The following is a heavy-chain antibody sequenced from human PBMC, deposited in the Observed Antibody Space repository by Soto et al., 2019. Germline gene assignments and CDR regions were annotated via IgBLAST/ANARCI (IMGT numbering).Heavy chain of an antibody. J-gene: IGHJ4*02. D-gene: IGHD2-2*01. V-gene: IGHV3-23*01. Sequence: EVHVLESGGDLVQPGGSLRLSCAASGFTFSTYAMTWVRQAAGKGLEWVSTISDSSSTYYADSVKGRFTISRDNSKNTLYLEMTSLRADDTAVYYCAKNKGGNYCTRTSCLYSFDYWGPGTLVTVSS. CDR1: GFTFSTYA. CDR2: ISDSSST. CDR3: AKNKGGNYCTRTSCLYSFDY.